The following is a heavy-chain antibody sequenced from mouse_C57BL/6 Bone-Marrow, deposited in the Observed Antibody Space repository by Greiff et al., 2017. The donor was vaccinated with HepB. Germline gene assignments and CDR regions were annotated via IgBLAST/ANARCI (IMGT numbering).Heavy chain of an antibody. CDR2: IYPGSGNT. V-gene: IGHV1-76*01. CDR1: GYTFTDYY. D-gene: IGHD4-1*01. J-gene: IGHJ4*01. CDR3: AITGTGAMDY. Sequence: VQLQQSGAELVRPGASVKLSCKASGYTFTDYYINWVKQRPGQGLEWIARIYPGSGNTYYNEKFKGKATLTAEKSSSTAYMQLSSLTSEDSAVYFCAITGTGAMDYWGQGTSVTVSS.